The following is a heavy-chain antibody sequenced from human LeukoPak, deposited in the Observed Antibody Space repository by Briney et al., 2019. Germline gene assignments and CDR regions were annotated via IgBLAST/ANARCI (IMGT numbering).Heavy chain of an antibody. J-gene: IGHJ4*02. D-gene: IGHD3-10*01. CDR1: GFTFSSYA. Sequence: GGSLRLSCAASGFTFSSYAMSWVRQAPGKGLEWVSAISCSGGSTYYADSVKGRFTISRDNSKNTLYLQMNSLRAEDTAVYYCAREDVLLWFGELFRPFDYWGQGTLVTVSS. V-gene: IGHV3-23*01. CDR2: ISCSGGST. CDR3: AREDVLLWFGELFRPFDY.